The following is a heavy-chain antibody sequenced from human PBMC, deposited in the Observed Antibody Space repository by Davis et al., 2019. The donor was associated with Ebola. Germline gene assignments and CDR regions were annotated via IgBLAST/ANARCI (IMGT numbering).Heavy chain of an antibody. V-gene: IGHV3-7*03. Sequence: PGGSLRLSCAASGFTFSNYWMSWVRQAPGKGLEWVANIKQDGSEKYYVDSVKGRFTISRDNAKNSLYLQMNSLRAEDTAVYYRARSEIGYSSGWYHHFQHWGQGTLVTVSS. D-gene: IGHD6-19*01. J-gene: IGHJ1*01. CDR2: IKQDGSEK. CDR3: ARSEIGYSSGWYHHFQH. CDR1: GFTFSNYW.